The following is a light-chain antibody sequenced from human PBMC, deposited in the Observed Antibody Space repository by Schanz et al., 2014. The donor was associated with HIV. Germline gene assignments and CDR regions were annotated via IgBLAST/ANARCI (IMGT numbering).Light chain of an antibody. V-gene: IGLV2-14*03. Sequence: QSALTQPASVSGSPGQSITISCTGTSSDVGRYDYVSWYQHHPGKAPKLIIYDVTSRPSGVSNRFSGSKSGNTASLTISGLQAEDEADYYCNSYTSSSTLVFGGGTKLTVL. CDR1: SSDVGRYDY. CDR2: DVT. CDR3: NSYTSSSTLV. J-gene: IGLJ3*02.